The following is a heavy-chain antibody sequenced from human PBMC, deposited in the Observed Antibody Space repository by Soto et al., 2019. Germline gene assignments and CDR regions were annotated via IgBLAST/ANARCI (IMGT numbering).Heavy chain of an antibody. Sequence: SVKVSCKASGGTFSSYAISWVRQAPGQGLEWMGGIIPIFGTANYAQKFQGRVTITADESTSTAYMELSSLRSEDTAVYYCARDHLIVVVPAATSYYHYGMDVWGQGTTVTVSS. D-gene: IGHD2-2*01. CDR2: IIPIFGTA. CDR3: ARDHLIVVVPAATSYYHYGMDV. V-gene: IGHV1-69*13. J-gene: IGHJ6*02. CDR1: GGTFSSYA.